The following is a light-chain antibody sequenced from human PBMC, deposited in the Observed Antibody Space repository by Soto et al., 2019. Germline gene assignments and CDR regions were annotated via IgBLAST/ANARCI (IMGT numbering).Light chain of an antibody. CDR2: GAS. J-gene: IGKJ4*01. CDR1: QSVSSY. V-gene: IGKV3-15*01. CDR3: QQYRNWPTLT. Sequence: EIVLTQSPGTLSLYPGERATLSCRASQSVSSYLAWYQQKPGQAPRLLIYGASTRATGIPARFSGSGSGTEFTLTISSLQSEDFAVYYGQQYRNWPTLTFGGGTKVEIK.